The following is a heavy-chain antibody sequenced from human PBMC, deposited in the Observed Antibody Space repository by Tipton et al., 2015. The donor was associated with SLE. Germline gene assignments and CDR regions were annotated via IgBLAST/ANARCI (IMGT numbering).Heavy chain of an antibody. CDR1: GGSISSYY. CDR3: AREGGLYSSSSVDAFDI. J-gene: IGHJ3*02. D-gene: IGHD6-6*01. Sequence: TLSLTCTVSGGSISSYYWSWIRQPAGKGLEWIGRIYTSGSTNYNPPLKSRVTMSVDTSKNQFSLKLSSVTAADTAVYYCAREGGLYSSSSVDAFDIWGQGTMVTVSS. CDR2: IYTSGST. V-gene: IGHV4-4*07.